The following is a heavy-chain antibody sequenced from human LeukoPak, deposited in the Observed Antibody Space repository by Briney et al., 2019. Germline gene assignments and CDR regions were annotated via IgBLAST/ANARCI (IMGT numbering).Heavy chain of an antibody. V-gene: IGHV3-30*18. CDR1: GFTFSSYG. J-gene: IGHJ4*02. CDR2: ISYDGSNK. D-gene: IGHD3-22*01. CDR3: AKDIGGYYYDSSGLFDY. Sequence: PGRSLRLSCAASGFTFSSYGMHWVRQAPGKGLEWVAVISYDGSNKYYADSVKGRFTISRDNSKNTLYLQMNSLRAEDTAVYYCAKDIGGYYYDSSGLFDYWGQGTLVTVSS.